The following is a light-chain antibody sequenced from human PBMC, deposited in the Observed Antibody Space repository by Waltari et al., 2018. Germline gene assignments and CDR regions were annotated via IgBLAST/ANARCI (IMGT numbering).Light chain of an antibody. V-gene: IGKV3-20*01. J-gene: IGKJ4*01. CDR1: QTINNNF. CDR2: GAS. CDR3: QQYDGSVLT. Sequence: IVLTQSPDTLSVSPGQRATLSCRASQTINNNFLGWYQQKPGQAPRLIIHGASSRATGFPDRFSGSGSGTDFTLTISNLEPEDFAFYYCQQYDGSVLTSGGGTKVEI.